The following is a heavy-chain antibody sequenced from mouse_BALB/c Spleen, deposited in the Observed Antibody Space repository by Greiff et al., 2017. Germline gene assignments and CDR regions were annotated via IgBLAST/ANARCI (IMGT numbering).Heavy chain of an antibody. CDR3: AKGCEYFGV. Sequence: EVQVVESGGGLVQPGGSRKLSCAASGFTFSSFGMHWVRQAPEKGLEWVAYISSGSSTNYYADTVKGRFTISRDNPKNTLFLQMTSLRSEDTAMYFFAKGCEYFGVWGAGTTGTVSS. J-gene: IGHJ1*01. CDR2: ISSGSSTN. CDR1: GFTFSSFG. V-gene: IGHV5-17*02.